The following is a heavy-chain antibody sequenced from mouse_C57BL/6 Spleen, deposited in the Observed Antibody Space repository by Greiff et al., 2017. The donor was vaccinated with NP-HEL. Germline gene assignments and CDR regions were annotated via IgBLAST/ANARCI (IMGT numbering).Heavy chain of an antibody. CDR1: GYAFTNYL. CDR2: INPGSGGT. CDR3: SRRGAVVATDAMDH. D-gene: IGHD1-1*01. J-gene: IGHJ4*01. V-gene: IGHV1-54*01. Sequence: VQLQQSGAELVRPGTSVKVSCKASGYAFTNYLIEWVKQRPGQGLEWIGVINPGSGGTNYNEKFKGKATLTADKSSSTAYMQLSSLTSEDSAVYFWSRRGAVVATDAMDHWGQRTSVTVSS.